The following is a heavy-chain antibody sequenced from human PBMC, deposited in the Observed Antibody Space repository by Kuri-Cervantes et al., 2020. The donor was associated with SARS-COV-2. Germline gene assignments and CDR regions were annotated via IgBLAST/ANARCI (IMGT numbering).Heavy chain of an antibody. CDR3: AKDLGGAGTAAYDAFDI. CDR2: ISGSGDRT. Sequence: GGSLRLSCAASGFTFNKYAMSWVRQAPGKGLEWVSGISGSGDRTHYGDAVEGRFTISRDNSKDTVHLQMNSLTGDDTAIYYCAKDLGGAGTAAYDAFDIWGQGTMVTVSS. CDR1: GFTFNKYA. D-gene: IGHD1-1*01. J-gene: IGHJ3*02. V-gene: IGHV3-23*01.